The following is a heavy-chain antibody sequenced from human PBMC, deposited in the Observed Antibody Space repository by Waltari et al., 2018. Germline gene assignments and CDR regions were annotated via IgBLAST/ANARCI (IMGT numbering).Heavy chain of an antibody. CDR1: GFTFEDHA. Sequence: EVHLVESGGGLVQPGRPLRLSCASSGFTFEDHAMPWVRQAPGKGLEWVSGITWNSGSLGYADSVKGRFTISRDNAKNSLYLQMNSLRPEDTALYYCARDTSPAYDVLTGYFDVWGQGTLVTVSS. J-gene: IGHJ4*02. CDR2: ITWNSGSL. D-gene: IGHD3-9*01. V-gene: IGHV3-9*01. CDR3: ARDTSPAYDVLTGYFDV.